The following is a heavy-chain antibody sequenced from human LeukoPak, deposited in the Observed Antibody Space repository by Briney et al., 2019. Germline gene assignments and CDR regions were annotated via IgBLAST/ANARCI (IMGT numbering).Heavy chain of an antibody. D-gene: IGHD3-22*01. CDR1: GFTFDDYA. J-gene: IGHJ4*02. Sequence: GGSLRPSCPASGFTFDDYAMHWVRQATGQGLEWVSGISWNSGSIGYADSVKGRFTISRDNAKNSLYLQMNSLRAEDTAVYYCAKDRYYYDTSGFDYWGQGTLVSVSS. V-gene: IGHV3-9*01. CDR3: AKDRYYYDTSGFDY. CDR2: ISWNSGSI.